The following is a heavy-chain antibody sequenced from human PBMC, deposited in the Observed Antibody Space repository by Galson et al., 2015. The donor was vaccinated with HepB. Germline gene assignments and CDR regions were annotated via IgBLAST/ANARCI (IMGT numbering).Heavy chain of an antibody. V-gene: IGHV6-1*01. CDR2: TYYRSKWYN. J-gene: IGHJ6*03. Sequence: CAISGDSVSSNSAAWNWIRQSPSRGLEWLGRTYYRSKWYNDYAVSVKSRITINPDTSKNQFSLQLNSETPEDTAVYYCSRDVETFQPIGEYDYSYMDVWGKGTTVTVSS. CDR3: SRDVETFQPIGEYDYSYMDV. CDR1: GDSVSSNSAA. D-gene: IGHD3-10*01.